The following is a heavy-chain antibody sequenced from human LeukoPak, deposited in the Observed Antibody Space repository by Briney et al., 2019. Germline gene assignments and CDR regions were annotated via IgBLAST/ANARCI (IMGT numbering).Heavy chain of an antibody. CDR2: INTNTGNP. Sequence: ASVKVSCKASGYTFTGYYMNWVRQAPGQGLEWMGWINTNTGNPTYAQGFTGRFVFSMDTSVSTAYLQISSLKAEDTAVYYCARDKVSGSPSPASQGYWGQGTLVTVSS. CDR3: ARDKVSGSPSPASQGY. D-gene: IGHD1-26*01. V-gene: IGHV7-4-1*02. J-gene: IGHJ4*02. CDR1: GYTFTGYY.